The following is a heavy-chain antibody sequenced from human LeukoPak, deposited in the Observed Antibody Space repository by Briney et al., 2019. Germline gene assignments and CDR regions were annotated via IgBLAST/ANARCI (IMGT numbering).Heavy chain of an antibody. CDR3: ARDPAISGSPLGYFDY. CDR2: ISAYNGNT. J-gene: IGHJ4*02. D-gene: IGHD3-10*01. V-gene: IGHV1-18*01. Sequence: GESLKVSCKASGYTFTSYGISWVRQAPGQGLEWMGWISAYNGNTNYAQKLQGRVTMTTDTSTSTAYMELRSLRSDDTAVYYCARDPAISGSPLGYFDYWGQGTLVTVSS. CDR1: GYTFTSYG.